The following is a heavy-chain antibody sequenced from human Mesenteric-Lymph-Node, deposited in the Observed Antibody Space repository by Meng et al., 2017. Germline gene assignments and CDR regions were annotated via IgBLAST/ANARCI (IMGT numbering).Heavy chain of an antibody. Sequence: GSLRLSCAVSGGSLSSFYWSWIRQPAGKGLEWIGRVYTDGRTNYNPSLKSRVTMSVDTSENQFFLKLSSVTAADTAMYYCARASGTAPFDYWGQGTLVTVSS. CDR2: VYTDGRT. CDR3: ARASGTAPFDY. CDR1: GGSLSSFY. D-gene: IGHD3-10*01. V-gene: IGHV4-4*07. J-gene: IGHJ4*02.